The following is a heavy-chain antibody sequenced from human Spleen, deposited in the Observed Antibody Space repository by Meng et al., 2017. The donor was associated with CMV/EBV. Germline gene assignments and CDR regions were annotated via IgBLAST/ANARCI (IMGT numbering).Heavy chain of an antibody. D-gene: IGHD4-17*01. CDR3: ARDRKHYGERGWFDP. J-gene: IGHJ5*02. Sequence: VPQQEPRQGLLQPSQTRSPTSTVSGGSISIGDNYWSWIRQPPGKGLEWIGYIYYSGSTYSNASLNSRVTISIDRSKNQFSLKLSSVTAADTAVYYCARDRKHYGERGWFDPWGQGTLVTVSS. V-gene: IGHV4-30-4*01. CDR1: GGSISIGDNY. CDR2: IYYSGST.